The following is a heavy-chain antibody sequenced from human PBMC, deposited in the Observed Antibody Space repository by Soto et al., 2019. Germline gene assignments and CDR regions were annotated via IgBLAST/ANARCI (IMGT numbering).Heavy chain of an antibody. Sequence: ASVXVSCKASGYTFTGYYMHWVRQAPGQGLEWMGWINPNSGGTNYAQKFQGWVTMTRDTSISTAYMELSRLRSDDTAVYYCARARSGFLSNYCYYYDMDVWGQGTTVTVS. CDR2: INPNSGGT. CDR1: GYTFTGYY. J-gene: IGHJ6*02. CDR3: ARARSGFLSNYCYYYDMDV. V-gene: IGHV1-2*04. D-gene: IGHD3-3*01.